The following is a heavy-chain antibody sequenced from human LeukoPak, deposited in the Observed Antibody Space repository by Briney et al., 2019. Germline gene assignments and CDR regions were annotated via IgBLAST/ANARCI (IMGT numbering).Heavy chain of an antibody. Sequence: SETLSLTCTVSGASINRRSYYWGWIRQPPGKGLEWIGSIFYSGSIYSNPSLKSRVTISVDTSKNQSSLKLSSVTAADTAVFYCARWVATFDFWGQGTLVTVSS. D-gene: IGHD5-24*01. CDR2: IFYSGSI. J-gene: IGHJ4*02. CDR1: GASINRRSYY. CDR3: ARWVATFDF. V-gene: IGHV4-39*01.